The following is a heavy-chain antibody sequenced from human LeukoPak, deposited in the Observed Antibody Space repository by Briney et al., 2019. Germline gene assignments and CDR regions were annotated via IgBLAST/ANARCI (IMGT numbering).Heavy chain of an antibody. Sequence: PGGSLRLSCAASGFTVSSSYMSWVRQAPGKGLEWVSAISGSGGSTYYADSVKGRFTISRDNSKNTLYLQMNSLRAEDTAVYYCAKATMITFGGVIVLGYWGQGTLVTVSS. D-gene: IGHD3-16*02. V-gene: IGHV3-23*01. CDR3: AKATMITFGGVIVLGY. CDR2: ISGSGGST. CDR1: GFTVSSSY. J-gene: IGHJ4*02.